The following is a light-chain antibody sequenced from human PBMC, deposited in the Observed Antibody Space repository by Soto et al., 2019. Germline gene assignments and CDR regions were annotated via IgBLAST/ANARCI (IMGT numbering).Light chain of an antibody. CDR2: EVS. J-gene: IGLJ2*01. CDR1: SSDVGSDNL. Sequence: QSALTQPASVSGSPGQSITISCTGTSSDVGSDNLVSWYQQHPGKAPKLMIYEVSKRPSGVSNRFSGSKSANTASLTISGLQAEDEADYYCCSYAGSSTFDVVFGGGTKVTVL. V-gene: IGLV2-23*02. CDR3: CSYAGSSTFDVV.